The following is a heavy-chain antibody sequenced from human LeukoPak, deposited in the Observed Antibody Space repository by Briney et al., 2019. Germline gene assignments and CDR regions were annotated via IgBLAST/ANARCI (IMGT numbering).Heavy chain of an antibody. J-gene: IGHJ5*02. Sequence: PETLSLTCAVYGGSFSGYYWSWIRQPPGKGLEWIGEINHSGSTNYNPSLKSRVTISVDTSKNQFSLKLSSVTAADTAVYYCARASSQYQLLPGGWFDPWGQGTLVTVSS. CDR2: INHSGST. V-gene: IGHV4-34*01. D-gene: IGHD2-2*01. CDR1: GGSFSGYY. CDR3: ARASSQYQLLPGGWFDP.